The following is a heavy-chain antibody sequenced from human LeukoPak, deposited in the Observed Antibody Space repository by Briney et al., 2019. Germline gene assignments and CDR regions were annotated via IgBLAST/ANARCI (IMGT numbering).Heavy chain of an antibody. J-gene: IGHJ4*02. D-gene: IGHD6-13*01. CDR3: AKDGSIAAAGTYY. CDR2: IRYDGSNK. V-gene: IGHV3-30*02. CDR1: GFTFSSYG. Sequence: GGSLRLSCAASGFTFSSYGMHWVRQAPGKGLEWVALIRYDGSNKYYADSVKGRFTISRDNSKNTLYLQMNSLRAEDAAVYYCAKDGSIAAAGTYYWGQGTLVTVSS.